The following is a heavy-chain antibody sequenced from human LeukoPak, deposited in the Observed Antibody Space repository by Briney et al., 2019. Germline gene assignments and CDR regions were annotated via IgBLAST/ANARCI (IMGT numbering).Heavy chain of an antibody. CDR3: AGPSIVVVPAAIRDYYYYMDV. V-gene: IGHV1-2*02. CDR1: GYTFIGYF. CDR2: ITPQSAVT. D-gene: IGHD2-2*01. J-gene: IGHJ6*03. Sequence: GASLKVSCTASGYTFIGYFVHWGRQAPGHGLEWMGWITPQSAVTNYAQKFKGRVTITRNTSISTAFMELSSLRSEDTAVYYCAGPSIVVVPAAIRDYYYYMDVWGKGTTVTISS.